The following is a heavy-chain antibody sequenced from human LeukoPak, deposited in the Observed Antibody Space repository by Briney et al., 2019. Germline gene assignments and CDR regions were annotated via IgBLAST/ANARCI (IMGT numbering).Heavy chain of an antibody. CDR3: AKDQGFCNGSGCYMDYYFDS. Sequence: GGSLRLSCAASGFTFNIYSMNWVRQAPGKGLEWVSHIGGSANAIYYADSVKGRFTISRDNSKDSLFLHMKNLRPEDAAVYYCAKDQGFCNGSGCYMDYYFDSWGQGTLVTVSS. CDR1: GFTFNIYS. CDR2: IGGSANAI. J-gene: IGHJ4*02. D-gene: IGHD2-2*02. V-gene: IGHV3-48*01.